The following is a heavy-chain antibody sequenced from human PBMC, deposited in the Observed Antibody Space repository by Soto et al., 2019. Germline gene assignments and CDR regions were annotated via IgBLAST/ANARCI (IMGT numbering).Heavy chain of an antibody. CDR3: ARVGDYVWGSYRYRAFDY. J-gene: IGHJ4*02. D-gene: IGHD3-16*02. Sequence: SETLSLTCTVSGGSISSYYWSWIRQPPGKGLEWIGYIYYSGSTNYNPSLKSRVTISVDTSKNQFSLKLSSVTAADTAVYYCARVGDYVWGSYRYRAFDYWGQGTLVTVS. CDR1: GGSISSYY. CDR2: IYYSGST. V-gene: IGHV4-59*01.